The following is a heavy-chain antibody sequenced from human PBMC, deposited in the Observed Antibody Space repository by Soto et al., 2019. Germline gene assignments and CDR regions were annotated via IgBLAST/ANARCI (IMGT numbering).Heavy chain of an antibody. V-gene: IGHV3-48*02. CDR2: IKGGSDI. CDR3: ARATVTTWARPNWFDP. D-gene: IGHD4-17*01. CDR1: GFTFSDFS. J-gene: IGHJ5*02. Sequence: PGGSLRLSCAASGFTFSDFSMNWVRQAPGKGLEWVSYIKGGSDISYADSVKGRFTISRDNAKNSLYLEMNSLRDEDTAIYYCARATVTTWARPNWFDPWGQGTMVTVYS.